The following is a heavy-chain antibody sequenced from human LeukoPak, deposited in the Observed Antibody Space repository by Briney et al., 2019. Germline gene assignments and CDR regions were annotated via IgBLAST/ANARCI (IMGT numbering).Heavy chain of an antibody. CDR3: ARGEGARDGYNYEGPFYFDY. J-gene: IGHJ4*02. Sequence: SETLSLTCAVYGGPFSDYYWSWIRQPPGKGLEWIRKINHSGSTNYSPSLKSRVTISIDTSKNQFSLKLNSMTAADTAVYYCARGEGARDGYNYEGPFYFDYWGQGTLVTVSS. D-gene: IGHD5-24*01. CDR2: INHSGST. CDR1: GGPFSDYY. V-gene: IGHV4-34*01.